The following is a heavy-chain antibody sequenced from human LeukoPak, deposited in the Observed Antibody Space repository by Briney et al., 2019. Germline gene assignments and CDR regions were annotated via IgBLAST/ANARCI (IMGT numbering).Heavy chain of an antibody. CDR3: ARELVTVTNYFDY. J-gene: IGHJ4*02. Sequence: SETLSLTCAVYGESFSGYYWSWIRQPPGKGLEWIGEINHSGNTNYNPSLKSRVTISVDTSMNQFSLKLSSVTAADTAVYYCARELVTVTNYFDYWGQGTLVTVSS. CDR1: GESFSGYY. CDR2: INHSGNT. V-gene: IGHV4-34*01. D-gene: IGHD4-17*01.